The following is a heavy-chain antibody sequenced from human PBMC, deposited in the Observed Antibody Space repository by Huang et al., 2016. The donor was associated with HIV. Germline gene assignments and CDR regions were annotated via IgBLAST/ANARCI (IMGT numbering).Heavy chain of an antibody. CDR2: IYYTGTT. Sequence: QVQLQESGPGPVKPSQTLSLTCTVSGDSISSGGYLWSWIRQSPGKGLEWIGAIYYTGTTSYNPSLRSRVTMSVDTSKNQFSLRLTSVTAEDTAVYYCARDRITQCNGGRCYSDWSDPWGQGTLVIVSS. CDR3: ARDRITQCNGGRCYSDWSDP. D-gene: IGHD2-15*01. J-gene: IGHJ5*02. V-gene: IGHV4-30-4*08. CDR1: GDSISSGGYL.